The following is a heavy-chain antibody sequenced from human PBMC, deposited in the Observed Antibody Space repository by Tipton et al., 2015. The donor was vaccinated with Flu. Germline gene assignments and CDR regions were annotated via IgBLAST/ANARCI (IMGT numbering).Heavy chain of an antibody. J-gene: IGHJ6*02. D-gene: IGHD3-9*01. V-gene: IGHV1-2*02. CDR1: GYTFTGYY. CDR3: ARALLRYFDWLPPLYGMDV. CDR2: INPNSGGT. Sequence: QVQLVQSGAEVKKPGASVKVSCKASGYTFTGYYMHWVRQAPGQGLEWMGWINPNSGGTNYAQKFQGRVTMTRDASISTAYMELSRLRSDDTAVYYCARALLRYFDWLPPLYGMDVWGQGTTVTVSS.